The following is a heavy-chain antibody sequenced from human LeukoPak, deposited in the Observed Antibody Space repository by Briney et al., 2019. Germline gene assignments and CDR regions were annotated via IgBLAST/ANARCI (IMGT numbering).Heavy chain of an antibody. CDR3: ARGELNYFDY. D-gene: IGHD1-26*01. V-gene: IGHV1-46*01. CDR2: INPSGGST. Sequence: SVKVSCKASGYTFTSYDINWVRQAPGQGLEWMGMINPSGGSTSYAQKFQGRVTMTRDTSTSTVYMELSSLRSEDTAVYYCARGELNYFDYWGQGTLVTVSS. CDR1: GYTFTSYD. J-gene: IGHJ4*02.